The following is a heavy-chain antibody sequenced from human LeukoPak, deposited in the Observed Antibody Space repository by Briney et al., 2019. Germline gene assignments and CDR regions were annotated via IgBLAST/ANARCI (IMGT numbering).Heavy chain of an antibody. Sequence: KSSETLSLTCTVSGGSISSSSYYWDWIRQPPGKGLEWIGSIYYSGSTYYNPSLKSRVTISVDTSKNQFSLKLSSVTAADTAVYYCARRPTVAGRKYYFDYWGQGTLVTVSS. CDR1: GGSISSSSYY. D-gene: IGHD6-19*01. V-gene: IGHV4-39*01. CDR2: IYYSGST. CDR3: ARRPTVAGRKYYFDY. J-gene: IGHJ4*02.